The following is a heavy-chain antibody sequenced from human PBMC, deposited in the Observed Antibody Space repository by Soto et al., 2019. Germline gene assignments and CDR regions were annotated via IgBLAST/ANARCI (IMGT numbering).Heavy chain of an antibody. V-gene: IGHV4-59*08. CDR2: TYYSGST. CDR3: ARFRSGYSGYHYHFDY. Sequence: HSGTPYLTSIVSGDCISSYYWSWFRQPPGKGLEWIGYTYYSGSTNYNPSLKSRVTISVDTSKNQFSLKLSSVTAADTAVYYCARFRSGYSGYHYHFDYWGQGTLVTVSS. D-gene: IGHD5-12*01. J-gene: IGHJ4*02. CDR1: GDCISSYY.